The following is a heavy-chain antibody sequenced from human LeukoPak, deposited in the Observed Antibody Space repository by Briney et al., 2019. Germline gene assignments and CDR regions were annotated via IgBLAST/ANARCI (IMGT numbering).Heavy chain of an antibody. Sequence: TSETLSLTCAVSDDSFSSHYWTWIPQPPGQGLEWIGYISYIGSTNYNPSLKSRVTISIDTSKNQFSLKLTSVTAADTAVYYCARDLVTVTKGFDIWGQGTMVSVSS. CDR1: DDSFSSHY. CDR2: ISYIGST. J-gene: IGHJ3*02. D-gene: IGHD4-17*01. V-gene: IGHV4-59*11. CDR3: ARDLVTVTKGFDI.